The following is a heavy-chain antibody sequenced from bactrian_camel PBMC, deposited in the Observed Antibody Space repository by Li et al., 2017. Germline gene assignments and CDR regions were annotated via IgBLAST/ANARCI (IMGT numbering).Heavy chain of an antibody. CDR1: GSEYSNYC. CDR2: LYSGDGRP. CDR3: ATDIGPYDCASDSYYTEEVDSRFGF. J-gene: IGHJ6*01. D-gene: IGHD1*01. Sequence: HVQLVESGGGSVQAGGSLRLSCTASGSEYSNYCMGRFRQTPGKEREAVAVLYSGDGRPSYADSVKGRFTISQDNVKNTLYLQMNGLKPEDTAMYYCATDIGPYDCASDSYYTEEVDSRFGFWGQGTQVTVS. V-gene: IGHV3S54*01.